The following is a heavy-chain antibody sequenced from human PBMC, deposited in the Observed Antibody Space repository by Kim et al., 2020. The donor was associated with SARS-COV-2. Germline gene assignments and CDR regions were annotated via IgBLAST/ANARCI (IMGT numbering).Heavy chain of an antibody. V-gene: IGHV3-7*01. CDR2: IKGDGSER. CDR3: ARARGPNC. CDR1: GFTFSTYW. D-gene: IGHD5-12*01. J-gene: IGHJ4*02. Sequence: GGSLRLSCAASGFTFSTYWMNWVRQAPGKGLEWVANIKGDGSERYYVDSVKGRFTISRDNAKNSLFLQMNSLRADDTAVYYCARARGPNCWGQGTLVTVSA.